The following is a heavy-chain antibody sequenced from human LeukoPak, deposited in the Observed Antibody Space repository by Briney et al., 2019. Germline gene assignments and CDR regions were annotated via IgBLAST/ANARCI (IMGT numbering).Heavy chain of an antibody. Sequence: SETLSLTCTVSGGSISSYYWSWIRQPPGRGLEWIGYTSYSGGTDYNPSLRSRVTLSVDTSKNQVSLKLSSLTAADTAVYYCARGLYDYVWGSYRPAFDYWGQGTLVTVSS. CDR2: TSYSGGT. J-gene: IGHJ4*02. CDR1: GGSISSYY. D-gene: IGHD3-16*02. CDR3: ARGLYDYVWGSYRPAFDY. V-gene: IGHV4-59*01.